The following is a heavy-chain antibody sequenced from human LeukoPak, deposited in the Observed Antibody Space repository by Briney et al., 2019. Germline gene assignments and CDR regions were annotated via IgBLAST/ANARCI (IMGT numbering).Heavy chain of an antibody. CDR3: ARDNTISGHYEVGY. J-gene: IGHJ4*02. D-gene: IGHD3-3*01. CDR1: GFTFSDYY. Sequence: GGSLRLSCAASGFTFSDYYMSWIRQAPGKGLEWVSYISSSGSTIYYADSVKGRFTISRDNGKNSLSLQMNSLRAEDTAVYYCARDNTISGHYEVGYWGQGTLVTVSS. V-gene: IGHV3-11*01. CDR2: ISSSGSTI.